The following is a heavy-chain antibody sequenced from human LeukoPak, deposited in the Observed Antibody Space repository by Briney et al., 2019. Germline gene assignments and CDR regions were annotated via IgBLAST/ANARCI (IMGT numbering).Heavy chain of an antibody. CDR1: GFTFSSYG. CDR3: VKVTDSGSYSYHFDY. Sequence: GGSLRLSCAASGFTFSSYGMHWVRQAPGKGLEWVAVISYDGSNKYYADSVKGRFTISRDNSKNTLYLQMNSLRAEDTAVYYCVKVTDSGSYSYHFDYWGQGTLVTVSS. J-gene: IGHJ4*02. V-gene: IGHV3-30*18. CDR2: ISYDGSNK. D-gene: IGHD1-26*01.